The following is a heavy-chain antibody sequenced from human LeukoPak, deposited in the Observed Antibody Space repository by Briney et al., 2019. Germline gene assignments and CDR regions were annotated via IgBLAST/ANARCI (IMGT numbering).Heavy chain of an antibody. D-gene: IGHD3-3*01. CDR3: AVGPTYYDFWSGSLYYFDY. CDR1: GGTFSSYD. V-gene: IGHV1-18*01. Sequence: ASVKVSCKASGGTFSSYDISWVRQAPGQGLEWMGWISAYNGNTNYAQKLQGRVTMTTDTSTSTAYMELRSLRSDDTAVYYCAVGPTYYDFWSGSLYYFDYWGQGTLVTVSS. CDR2: ISAYNGNT. J-gene: IGHJ4*02.